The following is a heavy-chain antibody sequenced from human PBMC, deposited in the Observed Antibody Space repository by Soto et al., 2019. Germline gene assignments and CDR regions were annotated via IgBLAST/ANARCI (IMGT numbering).Heavy chain of an antibody. CDR2: ISSSSSYI. CDR3: ARGMVGATMAFYYYYGMDV. CDR1: GFTFSSYS. J-gene: IGHJ6*02. D-gene: IGHD1-26*01. Sequence: GSLRLSCAASGFTFSSYSMNWVRQAPGKGLEWVSSISSSSSYIYYADSVKGRFTISRDNAKNSLYLQMNSLRAEDTAVYYCARGMVGATMAFYYYYGMDVWGQGTTVTVS. V-gene: IGHV3-21*01.